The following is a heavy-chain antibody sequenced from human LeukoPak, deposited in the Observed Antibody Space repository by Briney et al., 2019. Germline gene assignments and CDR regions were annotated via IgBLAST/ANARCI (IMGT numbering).Heavy chain of an antibody. Sequence: SGTLSLTCAVSGGSMSSSNWWSWVRHPPGKGLQWLGEIYHSGSTNYNPSLKSRVTIPVDKSKNQFSLKLSSVTAADTAVYYCARAPSGSYYYYYGMDVWGQGTTVTVSS. CDR2: IYHSGST. CDR3: ARAPSGSYYYYYGMDV. CDR1: GGSMSSSNW. D-gene: IGHD1-26*01. V-gene: IGHV4-4*02. J-gene: IGHJ6*02.